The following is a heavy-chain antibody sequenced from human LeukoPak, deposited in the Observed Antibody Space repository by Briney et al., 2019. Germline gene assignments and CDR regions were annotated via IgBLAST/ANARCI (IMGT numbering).Heavy chain of an antibody. CDR3: AREVKGFGELAGYYYMDV. V-gene: IGHV4-59*01. Sequence: SETLSLTCTVSGGSISSYYWSWIRQPPGKGLEWIGYIYYSGSTNYNPSLKSRVTISVDTSKTQFSLKLSSVTAADTAVYYCAREVKGFGELAGYYYMDVWGKGTTVTVSS. CDR1: GGSISSYY. CDR2: IYYSGST. J-gene: IGHJ6*03. D-gene: IGHD3-10*01.